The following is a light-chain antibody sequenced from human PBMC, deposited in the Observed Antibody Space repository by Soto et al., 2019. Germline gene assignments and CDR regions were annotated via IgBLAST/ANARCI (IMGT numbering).Light chain of an antibody. V-gene: IGLV3-25*02. CDR3: QSADSSGTYV. Sequence: SFDLTQPPSVSVSPGQTARITCSGDALPRRYASWYQQKPGQAPVLVMFKDSERPSGIPERFSGSSSGTTVTLTISGVQAEDEADYYCQSADSSGTYVFGSGTKVTVL. CDR1: ALPRRY. J-gene: IGLJ1*01. CDR2: KDS.